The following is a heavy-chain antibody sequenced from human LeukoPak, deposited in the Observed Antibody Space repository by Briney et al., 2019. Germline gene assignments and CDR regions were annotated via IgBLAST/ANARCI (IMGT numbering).Heavy chain of an antibody. CDR2: ISAHNGNT. J-gene: IGHJ4*02. V-gene: IGHV1-18*01. Sequence: ASVKVSCKASGYTFTSYAISWVRQAPGQGLEWMGRISAHNGNTNYVQIVQGRVTMTTDTSTSTAHMELRSLRSDDSAVYFCARVPIPPYSSSWYQPFDYWGQGTLVTVSS. CDR3: ARVPIPPYSSSWYQPFDY. CDR1: GYTFTSYA. D-gene: IGHD6-13*01.